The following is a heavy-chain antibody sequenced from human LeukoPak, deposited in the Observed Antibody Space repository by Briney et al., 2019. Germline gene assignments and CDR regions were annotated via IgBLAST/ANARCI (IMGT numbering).Heavy chain of an antibody. J-gene: IGHJ4*02. V-gene: IGHV1-18*01. D-gene: IGHD3-3*01. CDR2: ISTYSGNT. CDR3: ARDGVSGVRNY. Sequence: ASVKVSCKASGYTFTSYGISWVRQAPGQGLEWMGWISTYSGNTNYAQKLQGRVTMSTDTSTSTAYMELRSLRSDDTAVYYCARDGVSGVRNYWGQGTLVTVSS. CDR1: GYTFTSYG.